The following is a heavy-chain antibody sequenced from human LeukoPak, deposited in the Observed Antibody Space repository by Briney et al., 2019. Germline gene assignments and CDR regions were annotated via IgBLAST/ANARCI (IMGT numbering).Heavy chain of an antibody. D-gene: IGHD3-10*01. CDR3: ARVNGSGSYPIALDY. CDR1: GGSISSGDYY. Sequence: SETLSLTCTVSGGSISSGDYYWSWIRQPPGKGLEWIGYVYYSGSTYCNPSLKSRVTISVDTSKNQFSLKLSSVTAADTAVYYCARVNGSGSYPIALDYWGQGTLVTVSS. CDR2: VYYSGST. J-gene: IGHJ4*02. V-gene: IGHV4-30-4*01.